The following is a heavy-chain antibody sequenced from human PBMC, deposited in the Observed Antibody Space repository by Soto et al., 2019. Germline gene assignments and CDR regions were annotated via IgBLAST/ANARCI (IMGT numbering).Heavy chain of an antibody. J-gene: IGHJ3*02. D-gene: IGHD7-27*01. CDR3: ARSGWGSGAFDI. V-gene: IGHV3-13*01. CDR1: GFTFSSYD. CDR2: IGTAGDT. Sequence: GGSLRLSCAASGFTFSSYDMHWVRQAPGKGLEWVSAIGTAGDTYYPGSVKGRFTISRENAKNSLYLQMNSLRAEDTAVYYCARSGWGSGAFDIWGQGTMVTVSS.